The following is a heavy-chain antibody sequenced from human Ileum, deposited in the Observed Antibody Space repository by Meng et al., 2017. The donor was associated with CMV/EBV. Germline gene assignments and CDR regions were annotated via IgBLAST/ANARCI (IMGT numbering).Heavy chain of an antibody. CDR3: ARRSSGLFDY. J-gene: IGHJ4*02. Sequence: QVHVPQAGPGRVVPSHTRSLPWTVSGGSISSGDYSWTWLRQPPGKGLEWIGYIYYSGTTYYNPSLKSRVSISVDTSRNQFSLQLSSVTAADTAVYYCARRSSGLFDYWGQGILVTVSS. CDR2: IYYSGTT. D-gene: IGHD6-13*01. V-gene: IGHV4-30-4*08. CDR1: GGSISSGDYS.